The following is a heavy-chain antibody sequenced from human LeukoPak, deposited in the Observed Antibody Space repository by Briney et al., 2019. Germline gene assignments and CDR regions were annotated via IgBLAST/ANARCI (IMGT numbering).Heavy chain of an antibody. CDR1: GVSISSYY. V-gene: IGHV4-4*07. Sequence: SETLSLTCTVSGVSISSYYWSWIRQPAGKGLEWIGRIYTSGSTNYNPSLKSRVTMSVDTSKNQFSLKLSPVTAADTAVYYCARSRYSSSWHDYWGQGTLVTVSS. D-gene: IGHD6-13*01. J-gene: IGHJ4*02. CDR3: ARSRYSSSWHDY. CDR2: IYTSGST.